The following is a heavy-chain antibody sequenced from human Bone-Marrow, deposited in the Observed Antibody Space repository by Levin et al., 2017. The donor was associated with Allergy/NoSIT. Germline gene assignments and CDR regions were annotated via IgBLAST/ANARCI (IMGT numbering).Heavy chain of an antibody. D-gene: IGHD5-12*01. CDR2: LIPLFNIP. CDR1: GGSFGTYA. J-gene: IGHJ3*01. Sequence: ASVKVSCKASGGSFGTYAISWVRQAPGQGLEWLGGLIPLFNIPNYALKFQGRVSIVAGASTSSVYMELTSLTSEDTAIYYCERGGTSHHDAFDVGGQGTIVTVSS. V-gene: IGHV1-69*13. CDR3: ERGGTSHHDAFDV.